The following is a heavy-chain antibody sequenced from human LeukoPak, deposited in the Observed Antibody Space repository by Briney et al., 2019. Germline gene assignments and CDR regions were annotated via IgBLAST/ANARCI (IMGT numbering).Heavy chain of an antibody. CDR3: AKDRGRIAARPPDY. CDR2: IRYDGSNK. CDR1: GFTFSNYG. Sequence: GKSLRLSCAASGFTFSNYGMHWVRQAPGKGLEWVAFIRYDGSNKYYADSVKGRFTISRDNSKNTLYLQMNSLRAEDTAVYYCAKDRGRIAARPPDYWGQGTLVTVSS. V-gene: IGHV3-30*02. D-gene: IGHD6-6*01. J-gene: IGHJ4*02.